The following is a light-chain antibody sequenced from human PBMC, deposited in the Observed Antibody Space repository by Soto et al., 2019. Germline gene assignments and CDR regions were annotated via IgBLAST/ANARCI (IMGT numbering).Light chain of an antibody. CDR3: QVRTNWSIA. J-gene: IGKJ5*01. CDR2: DAS. V-gene: IGKV3-11*01. CDR1: QSVSSY. Sequence: EFVLTQSPATLSLSPGERATLSCRASQSVSSYLAWYQQKPGQAPRPLIYDASNRATGIPARFSGTGSGTDFTLTINNLEPEDFAVYYCQVRTNWSIAFGRGTRLETK.